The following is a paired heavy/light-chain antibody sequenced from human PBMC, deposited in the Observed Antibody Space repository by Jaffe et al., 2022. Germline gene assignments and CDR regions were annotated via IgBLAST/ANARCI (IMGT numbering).Light chain of an antibody. V-gene: IGLV3-19*01. CDR2: AKD. CDR3: NSRDSSGNHHWV. Sequence: SSELTQDPAVSVALGQTVRITCQGDSLRNYYASWYQQKPGQAPLLVIYAKDNRPSGIPDRFSGSSSGNTASLTITGAQAADEADYYCNSRDSSGNHHWVFGGGTKLTVL. CDR1: SLRNYY. J-gene: IGLJ3*02.
Heavy chain of an antibody. CDR2: IYYSGST. CDR3: ARDGYYSGSGTRGDYYYMDV. J-gene: IGHJ6*03. V-gene: IGHV4-59*01. Sequence: QVQLQESGPGLVKPSETLSLTCIVSGGSISSYYWSWIRQPPGKGLEWIGSIYYSGSTNYNPSLKSRVTISVDTSKNQFSLKLNSVTAADTAVYYCARDGYYSGSGTRGDYYYMDVWGKGTTVTVSS. CDR1: GGSISSYY. D-gene: IGHD3-10*01.